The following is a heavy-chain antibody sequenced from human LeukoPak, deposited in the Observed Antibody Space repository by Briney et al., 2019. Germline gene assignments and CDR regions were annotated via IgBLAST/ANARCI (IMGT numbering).Heavy chain of an antibody. V-gene: IGHV4-59*01. CDR1: GGSISSYY. Sequence: PSETLSLTCAVSGGSISSYYWSWIRQPPGRGLEWIGYIYYSGSTNYNPSLKSRVTISVDTSKNQFSLKLSSVTATDTAVYYCARFDSGSYQFDAFDTWGQGTMVTVSS. CDR2: IYYSGST. J-gene: IGHJ3*02. CDR3: ARFDSGSYQFDAFDT. D-gene: IGHD1-26*01.